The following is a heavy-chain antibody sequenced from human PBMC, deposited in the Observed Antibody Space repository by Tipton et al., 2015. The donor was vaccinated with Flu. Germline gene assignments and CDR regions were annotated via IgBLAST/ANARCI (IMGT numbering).Heavy chain of an antibody. CDR3: ARGPESIVGATGGWFDP. D-gene: IGHD1-26*01. V-gene: IGHV4-34*01. CDR1: GGSFSGYY. J-gene: IGHJ5*02. Sequence: LRLSCAVYGGSFSGYYWSWIRQPPGKGLEWIGEINHSGSTNYNPSLKSRVTISVDTSKDQFSLKLSSVTAADTAVYYCARGPESIVGATGGWFDPWGQGTLVTVSS. CDR2: INHSGST.